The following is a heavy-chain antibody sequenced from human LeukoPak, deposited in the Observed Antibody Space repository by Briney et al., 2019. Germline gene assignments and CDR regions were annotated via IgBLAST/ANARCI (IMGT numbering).Heavy chain of an antibody. CDR3: ARGKDTAMVTPIGY. CDR1: GYTFTGYY. CDR2: INPNSGGT. Sequence: ASVTVSCTASGYTFTGYYMHWVRQAPGQGLEWMGWINPNSGGTNYAQKFQGRVTMTRDTSISTAYMELSRLRSDDTAVYYCARGKDTAMVTPIGYWGQGTLVTVSS. V-gene: IGHV1-2*02. D-gene: IGHD5-18*01. J-gene: IGHJ4*02.